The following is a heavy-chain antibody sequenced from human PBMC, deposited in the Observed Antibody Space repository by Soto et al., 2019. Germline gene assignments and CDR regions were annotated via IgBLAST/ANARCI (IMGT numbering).Heavy chain of an antibody. CDR1: GFTFTSFA. Sequence: PGGSLRLSCAASGFTFTSFAVSWVRQAPGKGLEWVSGISGSGGATYYADPVKGRFTVSRDNSRNTVYPQVDSLRVEDTAVYQCAMGEWLSTSYFDFWGKGTLVTVSS. J-gene: IGHJ4*02. CDR2: ISGSGGAT. CDR3: AMGEWLSTSYFDF. D-gene: IGHD3-3*01. V-gene: IGHV3-23*01.